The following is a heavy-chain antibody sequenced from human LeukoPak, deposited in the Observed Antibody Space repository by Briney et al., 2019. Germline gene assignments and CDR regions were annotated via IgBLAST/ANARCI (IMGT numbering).Heavy chain of an antibody. CDR1: GFTFSGYA. D-gene: IGHD6-19*01. J-gene: IGHJ4*02. V-gene: IGHV3-64D*09. CDR2: ISSNGGST. CDR3: VKDHGYSSGWYVRGFDY. Sequence: GGSLRLSCSASGFTFSGYAMHWVRQAPGKELEYVSAISSNGGSTHLADSVKGRFTISRDNSKNTLYLQMSSLRAEDTAVYYCVKDHGYSSGWYVRGFDYWGQGTLVTVSS.